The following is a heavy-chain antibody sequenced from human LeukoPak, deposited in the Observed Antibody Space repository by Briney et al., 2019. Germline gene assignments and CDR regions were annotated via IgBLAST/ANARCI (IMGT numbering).Heavy chain of an antibody. V-gene: IGHV3-21*01. Sequence: GGSLRLSCAASGFTFSSYSMSWVRQAPGKGLEWVSSISSSSSYIYYADSVKGRFTISRDNAKNSLYLQMNSLRAEDTAVYYCARDPYYYDSSGYRDYWGQGTLVTVSS. D-gene: IGHD3-22*01. CDR1: GFTFSSYS. CDR3: ARDPYYYDSSGYRDY. CDR2: ISSSSSYI. J-gene: IGHJ4*02.